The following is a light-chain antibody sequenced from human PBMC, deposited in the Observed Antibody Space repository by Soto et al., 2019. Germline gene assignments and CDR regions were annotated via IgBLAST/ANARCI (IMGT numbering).Light chain of an antibody. J-gene: IGLJ1*01. CDR1: SSDVGNYNY. Sequence: QSALTQPASVSGSPGQSITISCTGTSSDVGNYNYVSWYQQHPAKAPKLMIFEVSNRPSGISSRFSGSKSGSTASLTISGLQAEDEADYYCSSYTSSSNYVFGTGTKLTVL. CDR2: EVS. V-gene: IGLV2-14*01. CDR3: SSYTSSSNYV.